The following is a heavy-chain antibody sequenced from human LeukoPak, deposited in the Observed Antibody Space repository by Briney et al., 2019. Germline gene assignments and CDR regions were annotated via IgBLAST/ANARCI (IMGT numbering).Heavy chain of an antibody. CDR2: TYFRSKWYN. V-gene: IGHV6-1*01. CDR1: GDSVSSNSAA. CDR3: AKGYYGMDV. Sequence: SQTLSLTCAISGDSVSSNSAAWSWIRQSPSRGLEWLGRTYFRSKWYNDYAVSVQSRTTIKADTSKNQFSLQLNSVTPEDTAVYYCAKGYYGMDVWGQGTTVTVSS. J-gene: IGHJ6*02.